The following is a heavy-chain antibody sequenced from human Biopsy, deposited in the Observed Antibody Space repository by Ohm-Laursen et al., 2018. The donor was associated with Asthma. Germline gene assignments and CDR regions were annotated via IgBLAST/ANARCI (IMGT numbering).Heavy chain of an antibody. J-gene: IGHJ6*02. Sequence: SQTLSLTCTVSGGSLTSAYWSWVRQYPEKGLEWIGYIYYSGTTVYNLSLKSRVSMSVDTSKNQVSLKLSSVTAADTAVYYCAREKAYGSGSLYGMDVWGHGTTVTVSS. CDR1: GGSLTSAY. CDR3: AREKAYGSGSLYGMDV. D-gene: IGHD3-10*01. V-gene: IGHV4-31*02. CDR2: IYYSGTT.